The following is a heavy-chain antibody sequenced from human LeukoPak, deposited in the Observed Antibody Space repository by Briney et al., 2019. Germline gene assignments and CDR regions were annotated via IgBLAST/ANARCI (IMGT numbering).Heavy chain of an antibody. J-gene: IGHJ5*02. D-gene: IGHD1-26*01. V-gene: IGHV3-30*04. CDR1: GFTFSSYA. CDR3: ARDRGVGAISPINWFDP. CDR2: ISYDGSHK. Sequence: PGGSLRLSCAASGFTFSSYAMHWVRQAPGKGLEWVAVISYDGSHKNYADSVKGRFTISRDNSKNTLYLQMSSLRAEDTAVYYCARDRGVGAISPINWFDPWGQGTLVTVSS.